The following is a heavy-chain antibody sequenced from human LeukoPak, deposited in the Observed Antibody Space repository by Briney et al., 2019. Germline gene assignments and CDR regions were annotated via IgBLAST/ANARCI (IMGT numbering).Heavy chain of an antibody. J-gene: IGHJ6*02. CDR3: ARDQPIVVVTAMFGGDYYYYGMDV. CDR2: ISSSTI. Sequence: GGSLRLSCAASGFTFSSYSMNWVRQAPGKGLEWVSYISSSTIYYADSVKGRFTISRDNAKNSLYLQMNSLRDEDTAVYYCARDQPIVVVTAMFGGDYYYYGMDVWGQGTTVTVSS. D-gene: IGHD2-21*02. V-gene: IGHV3-48*02. CDR1: GFTFSSYS.